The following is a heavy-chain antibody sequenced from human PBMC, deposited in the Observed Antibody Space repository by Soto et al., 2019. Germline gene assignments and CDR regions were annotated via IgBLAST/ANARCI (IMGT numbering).Heavy chain of an antibody. V-gene: IGHV3-23*01. D-gene: IGHD6-19*01. Sequence: PGGSLRLSCAASGFTFSSYAMSWVRQAPGKGLEWVSAISGSGGSTYYADSVKGRFTISRDNSKNTLYLQMNSLRAEDTAVYYCAKGLPTFYSSGWYGDAFDIWGQGTMVTVSS. CDR1: GFTFSSYA. J-gene: IGHJ3*02. CDR3: AKGLPTFYSSGWYGDAFDI. CDR2: ISGSGGST.